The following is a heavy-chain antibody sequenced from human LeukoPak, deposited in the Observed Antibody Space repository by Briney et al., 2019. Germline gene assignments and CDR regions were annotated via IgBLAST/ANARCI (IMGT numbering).Heavy chain of an antibody. CDR3: ARARDDGSGSYGDYYYYYYMDV. Sequence: SETLSLTCIVSAYSISSGYYWSWIRQPAGKGLEWIGRIYTSGSTNYNPSLRSRVTISVDTSKNQFSLKLSSVTAADTAVYYCARARDDGSGSYGDYYYYYYMDVWGKGTTVTISS. CDR2: IYTSGST. CDR1: AYSISSGYY. D-gene: IGHD3-10*01. V-gene: IGHV4-61*02. J-gene: IGHJ6*03.